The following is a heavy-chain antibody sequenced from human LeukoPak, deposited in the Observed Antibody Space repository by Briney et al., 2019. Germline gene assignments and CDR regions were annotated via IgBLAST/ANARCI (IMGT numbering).Heavy chain of an antibody. Sequence: GGSLRLSCAASGFTFSSYAMHWVRQAPGKGLEWVSVISYDGSNKYYADSVKGRFTISRDNSKNTLYLQMNSLRAEDTAVYYCARGNGGSDILTGYNLLDYWGQGTLVTVSS. CDR1: GFTFSSYA. CDR2: ISYDGSNK. D-gene: IGHD3-9*01. J-gene: IGHJ4*02. CDR3: ARGNGGSDILTGYNLLDY. V-gene: IGHV3-30-3*01.